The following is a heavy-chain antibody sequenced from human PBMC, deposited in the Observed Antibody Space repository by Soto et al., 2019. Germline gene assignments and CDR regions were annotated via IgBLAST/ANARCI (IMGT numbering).Heavy chain of an antibody. J-gene: IGHJ4*02. D-gene: IGHD6-19*01. CDR1: GFTFSDYY. CDR3: ARGHWLGPFDF. Sequence: GGSLRLSCATSGFTFSDYYMTWIRQAPGKGLEWVSYIGTTQTYTAYADSVKARFTISRDNAKNSLYLQMNSLRPEDTAIYYCARGHWLGPFDFWGQGILVTVSS. V-gene: IGHV3-11*05. CDR2: IGTTQTYT.